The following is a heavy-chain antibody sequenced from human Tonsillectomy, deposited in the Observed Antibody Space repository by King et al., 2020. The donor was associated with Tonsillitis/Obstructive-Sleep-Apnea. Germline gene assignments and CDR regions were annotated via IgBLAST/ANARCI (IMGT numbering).Heavy chain of an antibody. D-gene: IGHD3-22*01. CDR3: SXXXLDXXGYYXXMYYXDY. Sequence: VQLVESGXGLVXPGXSLRLSCTAXGXTFXDXAMNWVRQAPGXGLEWVGFIRSKAYGGTTEYAASVKGRFTISRDDSKSIAYLQMNSLKTEDTAVYYCSXXXLDXXGYYXXMYYXDYWXXGTLVTV. CDR2: IRSKAYGGTT. V-gene: IGHV3-49*04. J-gene: IGHJ4*01. CDR1: GXTFXDXA.